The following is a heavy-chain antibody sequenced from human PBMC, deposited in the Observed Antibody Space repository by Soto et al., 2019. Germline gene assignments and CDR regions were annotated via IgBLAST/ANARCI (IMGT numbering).Heavy chain of an antibody. J-gene: IGHJ4*02. D-gene: IGHD5-12*01. Sequence: QVQLQESGPGLVKPSQTLSLTCAVSGDSISSGAYYWSWIRQHPGKGLEWIGYIYYSGSTYYNPSLKSRVAISVDTSKNQFSLRLSSLTAADTAIYYCARVGRSVVTTILDYWGQGTLVTVSS. CDR3: ARVGRSVVTTILDY. V-gene: IGHV4-31*11. CDR2: IYYSGST. CDR1: GDSISSGAYY.